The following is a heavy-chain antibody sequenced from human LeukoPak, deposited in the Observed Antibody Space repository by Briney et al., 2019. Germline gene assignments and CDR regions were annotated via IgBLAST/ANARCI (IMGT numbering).Heavy chain of an antibody. D-gene: IGHD3-3*01. CDR2: VYSSGNT. Sequence: SETLTLTCIVSGDTISGSDYYWGWIGQTPGQGLEWIRSVYSSGNTFYNPSFHSRVTVSDNTYKTQYPHKQTSVAAATAAYYCCARNPNLVGVVLPAPSFFDSWGQGTLVAVSS. CDR3: ARNPNLVGVVLPAPSFFDS. CDR1: GDTISGSDYY. V-gene: IGHV4-39*01. J-gene: IGHJ4*02.